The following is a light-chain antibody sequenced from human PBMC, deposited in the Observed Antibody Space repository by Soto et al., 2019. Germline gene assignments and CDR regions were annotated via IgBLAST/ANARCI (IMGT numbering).Light chain of an antibody. CDR3: SSYKTGSTFV. J-gene: IGLJ1*01. CDR1: SSDIGAYNY. CDR2: DVS. V-gene: IGLV2-14*03. Sequence: QSALTQPASVSGSPGQSITISCTGTSSDIGAYNYVSWYQQHPGKVPKLMIYDVSYRPSGVSNRFSASKSDNTASLTISGLQAEDEADYYCSSYKTGSTFVFGTGTKVTVL.